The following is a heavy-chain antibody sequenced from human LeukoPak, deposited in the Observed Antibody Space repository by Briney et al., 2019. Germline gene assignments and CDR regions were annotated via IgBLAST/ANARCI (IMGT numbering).Heavy chain of an antibody. V-gene: IGHV3-23*01. CDR1: GFTFSSYA. J-gene: IGHJ4*02. Sequence: GGSLRLSCAAPGFTFSSYAMSWVRQAPGKGLERVSAISGSGGYIYYADSVKGRLTISRDNSKNTLYLQMNSLRAEDTAVYYCAKDKTPYCGGDCYLDYWGQGTLVTVSS. D-gene: IGHD2-21*02. CDR2: ISGSGGYI. CDR3: AKDKTPYCGGDCYLDY.